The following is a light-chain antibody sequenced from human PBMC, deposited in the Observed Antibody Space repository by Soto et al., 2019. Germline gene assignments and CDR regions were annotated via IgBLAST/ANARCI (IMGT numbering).Light chain of an antibody. V-gene: IGKV1-5*03. Sequence: DIQMTQSPSTLSASIGDTVTITCRTSQSVDTWLAWYQHKAGKAPKLLIYRASSLATGVPSRFSGSGSGTAFTLTNSSLQHDDFATYYCQHYNGYSRLFGQGTQVEIK. CDR3: QHYNGYSRL. CDR1: QSVDTW. J-gene: IGKJ1*01. CDR2: RAS.